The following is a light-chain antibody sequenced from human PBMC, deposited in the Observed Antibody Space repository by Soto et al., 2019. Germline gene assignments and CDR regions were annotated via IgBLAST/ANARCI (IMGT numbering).Light chain of an antibody. CDR3: QQSYSTPEFT. V-gene: IGKV1-39*01. CDR2: AAS. CDR1: QSISSY. Sequence: DIQMTQSPSPLSASVGDRVTITFRASQSISSYLNWYQQKPGKAPKLLIYAASSLQSGVPSRFSGSGSGTDFTLTISSLQPEDFATYYCQQSYSTPEFTFGPGTKVDIK. J-gene: IGKJ3*01.